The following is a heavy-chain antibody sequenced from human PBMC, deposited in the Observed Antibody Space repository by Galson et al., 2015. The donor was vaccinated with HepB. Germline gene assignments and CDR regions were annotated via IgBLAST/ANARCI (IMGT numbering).Heavy chain of an antibody. CDR1: GFTFSSYA. Sequence: SLRLSCAASGFTFSSYAMSWVRQAPGKGLEWVSAISGSGGSTYYADSVKGRFTISRDNSKNTLYLQMNSLRAEDTAVYYCAKMGACYDFWSGYCDYYYGMDVWGQGTTVTVSS. V-gene: IGHV3-23*01. CDR3: AKMGACYDFWSGYCDYYYGMDV. CDR2: ISGSGGST. J-gene: IGHJ6*02. D-gene: IGHD3-3*01.